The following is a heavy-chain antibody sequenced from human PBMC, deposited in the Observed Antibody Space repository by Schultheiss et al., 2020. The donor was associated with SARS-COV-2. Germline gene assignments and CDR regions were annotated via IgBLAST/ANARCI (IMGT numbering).Heavy chain of an antibody. D-gene: IGHD6-13*01. V-gene: IGHV4-38-2*02. CDR3: AREGIAAAGPDY. Sequence: SETLSLTCTVSGYSISSGYYWGWIRQPPGKGLEWIGYIYYSGSTNYNPSLKSRVTMSVDTSKNQFSLKLSSVTAADTAVYYCAREGIAAAGPDYWGQGTLVTVSS. CDR2: IYYSGST. CDR1: GYSISSGYY. J-gene: IGHJ4*02.